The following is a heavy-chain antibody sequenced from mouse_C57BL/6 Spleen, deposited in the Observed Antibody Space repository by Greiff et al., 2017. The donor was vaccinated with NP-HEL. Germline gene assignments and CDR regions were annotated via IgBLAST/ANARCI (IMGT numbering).Heavy chain of an antibody. CDR1: GYTFTSYW. J-gene: IGHJ2*01. CDR2: IDPSDSYT. D-gene: IGHD1-1*01. CDR3: ARIYYGSSWYYFDY. Sequence: VQLQQPGAELVMPGASVKLSCKASGYTFTSYWMHWVKQRPGQGLEWIGEIDPSDSYTNYNQKFKGKSTLTVDKSSSTAYMQLSSLTSEDSAVYYCARIYYGSSWYYFDYWGQGTTLTVSS. V-gene: IGHV1-69*01.